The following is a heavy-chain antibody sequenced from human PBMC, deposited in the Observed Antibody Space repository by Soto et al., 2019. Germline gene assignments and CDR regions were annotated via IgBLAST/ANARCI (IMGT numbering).Heavy chain of an antibody. D-gene: IGHD1-20*01. Sequence: QVQLVESGGGVVQPGRSLRLSCAASGFTFSSYAMHWVRQAPGKGLEWVAVISYDGSNKYYADSVKGRFTISRDNSKNTLYLQMNRRRAQDTPVYYWARDEYNWNVGGAGPPGVWGQGPTVPVSS. V-gene: IGHV3-30-3*01. CDR2: ISYDGSNK. CDR3: ARDEYNWNVGGAGPPGV. CDR1: GFTFSSYA. J-gene: IGHJ6*02.